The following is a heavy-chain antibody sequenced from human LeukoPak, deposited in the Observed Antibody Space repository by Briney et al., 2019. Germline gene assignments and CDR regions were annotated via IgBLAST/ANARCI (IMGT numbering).Heavy chain of an antibody. Sequence: GGSLRLSCAASGFTFSTYAMSWVRRAPGKGLAWVSAISGSGDSTYYAGSVKGRFTVSRDNSKNTLYLQINSLRAEDTALYYCAKESGYSPSYYFDYWGQGTLVTVSS. CDR3: AKESGYSPSYYFDY. V-gene: IGHV3-23*01. CDR2: ISGSGDST. CDR1: GFTFSTYA. J-gene: IGHJ4*02. D-gene: IGHD3-16*02.